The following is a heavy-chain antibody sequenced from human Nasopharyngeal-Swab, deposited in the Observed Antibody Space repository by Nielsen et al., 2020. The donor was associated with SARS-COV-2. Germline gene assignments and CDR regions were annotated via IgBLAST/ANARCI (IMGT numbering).Heavy chain of an antibody. CDR2: INPSGGST. CDR3: ARDQGGYGGNSFDY. V-gene: IGHV1-46*01. D-gene: IGHD4-23*01. J-gene: IGHJ4*02. Sequence: WVGQAPGQGLEWMGIINPSGGSTSYAQKFQGRVTMTRDTSTSTVYMELSSLRSEDTAVYYCARDQGGYGGNSFDYWGQGTLVTVS.